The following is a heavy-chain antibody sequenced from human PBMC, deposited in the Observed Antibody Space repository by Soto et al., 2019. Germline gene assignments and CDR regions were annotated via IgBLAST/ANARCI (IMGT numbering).Heavy chain of an antibody. J-gene: IGHJ6*02. Sequence: QVQLVESGGGVVQPGRSLRLSCAASGFTFSSYGMHWVRQAPGKGLEWVAVIWYDGSNKYYADSVKGRFTISRDNSKNTLYLQMNSLRAEDTAVYYCARADIVATITKRGMDVWGQGTTVTVSS. D-gene: IGHD5-12*01. CDR3: ARADIVATITKRGMDV. CDR1: GFTFSSYG. V-gene: IGHV3-33*01. CDR2: IWYDGSNK.